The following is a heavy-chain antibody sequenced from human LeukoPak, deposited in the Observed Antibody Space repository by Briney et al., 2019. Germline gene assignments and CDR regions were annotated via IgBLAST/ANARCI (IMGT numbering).Heavy chain of an antibody. CDR3: SRSGLTGMREYERADYYYYGMDL. V-gene: IGHV4-59*12. J-gene: IGHJ6*02. D-gene: IGHD2/OR15-2a*01. Sequence: SETLSLTCTVSGGSISSYYWSWIRQSPGKGLEWIGEVNYRGSPNYNPSLESRVTISVDTSKNQLSLKLTSVTAADTALYYCSRSGLTGMREYERADYYYYGMDLWGQGTAVTVFS. CDR2: VNYRGSP. CDR1: GGSISSYY.